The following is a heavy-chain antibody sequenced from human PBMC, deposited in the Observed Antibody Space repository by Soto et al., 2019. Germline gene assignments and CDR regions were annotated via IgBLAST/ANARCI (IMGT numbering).Heavy chain of an antibody. CDR3: ARSLPGTYGAFDL. D-gene: IGHD1-7*01. Sequence: SDFTFRSYWMHWVRQSPGKGLVWVSRISGDGSSTNYADSVKGRFTISRDNAKNTVYLQIDSLRAEDTAVYYCARSLPGTYGAFDLWGQGTMVTVSS. V-gene: IGHV3-74*01. CDR1: DFTFRSYW. CDR2: ISGDGSST. J-gene: IGHJ3*01.